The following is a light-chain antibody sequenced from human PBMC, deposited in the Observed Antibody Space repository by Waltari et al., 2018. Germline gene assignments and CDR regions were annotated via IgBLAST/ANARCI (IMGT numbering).Light chain of an antibody. Sequence: IRMTQSPSALSASVGDSVTITCRASQDIRNDLSWYQLVPGKAPKLLIYATFNLHTGVPFRFSGSRSGADFTLTISRLQAEDFATYYCLQDYNYPRTFGPGTKVAMK. CDR1: QDIRND. J-gene: IGKJ1*01. CDR3: LQDYNYPRT. V-gene: IGKV1-6*01. CDR2: ATF.